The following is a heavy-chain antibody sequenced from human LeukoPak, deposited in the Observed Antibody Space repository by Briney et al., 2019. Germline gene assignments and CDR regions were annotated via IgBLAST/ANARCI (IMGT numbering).Heavy chain of an antibody. CDR1: GFTFSSFA. CDR3: AYTNHLTY. V-gene: IGHV3-23*01. J-gene: IGHJ4*02. CDR2: ISASGSPT. Sequence: PGGSLRLSCAASGFTFSSFAMTWVRQAPGKRLEWVSLISASGSPTYYADSVKGRFTISRDNSKNSLSLQMNYVRAGDTAIYYCAYTNHLTYWGQGTLVTVSS. D-gene: IGHD3-16*01.